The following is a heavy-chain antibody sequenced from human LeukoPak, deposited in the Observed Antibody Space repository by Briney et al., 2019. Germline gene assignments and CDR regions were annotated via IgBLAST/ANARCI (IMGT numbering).Heavy chain of an antibody. CDR1: GFTVSSNY. CDR2: IYSGGST. V-gene: IGHV3-53*04. CDR3: ARDALVTAMGTDYYYYYGMDV. J-gene: IGHJ6*02. D-gene: IGHD2-21*02. Sequence: GGSLRLSCAASGFTVSSNYMSWVRQAPGKGLEWVSVIYSGGSTYYADSVKGRFTISRHNSKNTLYLQMNSLRAEDTAVYYCARDALVTAMGTDYYYYYGMDVWGQGTLVTVSS.